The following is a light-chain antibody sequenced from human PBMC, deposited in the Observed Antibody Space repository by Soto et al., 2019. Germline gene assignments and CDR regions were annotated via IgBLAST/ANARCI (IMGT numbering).Light chain of an antibody. CDR2: EVS. J-gene: IGLJ2*01. Sequence: QSALTQPPSASGSPGQSVTISCTGTSSDVGAYNYVSWYQQHPGKAPKLMIYEVSKRPSGVPDRFSGSKSGNTASLTVSGLQAEDEADYYCSSYAGRNIVVFGGGIKVTVL. CDR1: SSDVGAYNY. CDR3: SSYAGRNIVV. V-gene: IGLV2-8*01.